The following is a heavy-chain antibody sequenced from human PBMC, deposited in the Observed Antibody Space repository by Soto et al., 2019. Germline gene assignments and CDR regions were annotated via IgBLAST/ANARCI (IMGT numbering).Heavy chain of an antibody. D-gene: IGHD3-3*01. Sequence: PSETLSLTCAVYGGSFSGYYWSWIRQPPGKGLEWIGEINHSGSTNYNPSLKGRVTISVDTSKNQFSLKLSSVTAADTAVYYCARGLTGRYYDFWSGYYDAFDIWGQGTMVTVSS. J-gene: IGHJ3*02. V-gene: IGHV4-34*01. CDR3: ARGLTGRYYDFWSGYYDAFDI. CDR1: GGSFSGYY. CDR2: INHSGST.